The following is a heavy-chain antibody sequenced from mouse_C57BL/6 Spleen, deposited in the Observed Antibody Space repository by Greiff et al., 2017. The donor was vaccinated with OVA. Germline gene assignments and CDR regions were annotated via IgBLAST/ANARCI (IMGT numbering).Heavy chain of an antibody. J-gene: IGHJ4*01. CDR2: IYPGDGDT. V-gene: IGHV1-82*01. CDR1: GYAFRSSW. Sequence: QVQLKQSGPELVKPGASVKISCKASGYAFRSSWMNWVKQRPGKGLEWIGRIYPGDGDTNYNGKFKGKATLTADKSSSTAYMQLSSLTSEDSAVYFCARRDGNFYAMDYWGQGTSVTVSS. CDR3: ARRDGNFYAMDY. D-gene: IGHD2-1*01.